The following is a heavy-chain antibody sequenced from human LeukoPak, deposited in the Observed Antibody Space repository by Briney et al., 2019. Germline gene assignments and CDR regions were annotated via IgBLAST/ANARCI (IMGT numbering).Heavy chain of an antibody. J-gene: IGHJ4*02. V-gene: IGHV3-53*01. D-gene: IGHD3-10*01. Sequence: GGSLRLSCAASGFIVSSDFMNWVRQAPGKGLEWVSAMNSGGSTFYADSVKGRFIISRDKSRNTLYLQMNSPSVDDTAVYYCTRGGSMVRGVLWGQGTLVTVSS. CDR2: MNSGGST. CDR1: GFIVSSDF. CDR3: TRGGSMVRGVL.